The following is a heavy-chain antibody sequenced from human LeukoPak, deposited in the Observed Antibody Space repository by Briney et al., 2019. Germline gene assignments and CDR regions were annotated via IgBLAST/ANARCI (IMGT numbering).Heavy chain of an antibody. CDR2: ISVSGDST. D-gene: IGHD3-10*01. V-gene: IGHV3-23*01. Sequence: GGSLRLSCAASGFTFSSYGMSWVRQAPGKGLEGVAGISVSGDSTYYADSVKGRFTISRDNSKNTLYLQMNSLRAEDTAVYYCAKSMIRGVNDAFDIWGQGTMVTVSS. J-gene: IGHJ3*02. CDR1: GFTFSSYG. CDR3: AKSMIRGVNDAFDI.